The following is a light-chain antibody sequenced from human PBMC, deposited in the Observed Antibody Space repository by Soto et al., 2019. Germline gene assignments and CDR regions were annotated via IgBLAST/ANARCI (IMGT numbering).Light chain of an antibody. CDR1: SSDVGTYNL. J-gene: IGLJ2*01. V-gene: IGLV2-23*01. Sequence: QSALTQPASVSGSPGQSITISCTGTSSDVGTYNLVSWYQQHPGTAPKLMIYEGSKRPSGVSNRFSGSKSGNTASLTISGLQGEDEADYYCCSYAGSRTLVFGGGTKLTVL. CDR3: CSYAGSRTLV. CDR2: EGS.